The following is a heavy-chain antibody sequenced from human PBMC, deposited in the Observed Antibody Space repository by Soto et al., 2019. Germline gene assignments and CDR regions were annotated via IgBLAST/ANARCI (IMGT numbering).Heavy chain of an antibody. D-gene: IGHD2-21*02. CDR3: ARGIIVVVTSVVAFDI. CDR1: GFTFSSYA. Sequence: SLRLSCAASGFTFSSYAMHWVRQAPGKGLEWVAVISYDGSNKYYADSVKGRFTISRDNSKNTLYLQMNSLRAEDTAVYYCARGIIVVVTSVVAFDIWGQGTMVTVSS. J-gene: IGHJ3*02. CDR2: ISYDGSNK. V-gene: IGHV3-30-3*01.